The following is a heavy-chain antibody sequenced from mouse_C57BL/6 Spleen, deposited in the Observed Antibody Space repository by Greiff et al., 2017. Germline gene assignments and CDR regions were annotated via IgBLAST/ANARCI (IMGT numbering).Heavy chain of an antibody. Sequence: EVQLQQSGPELVKPGASVKIPCKASGYTFTDYNMDWVKQSHGKGLEWIGDINPNNGGTIYNQKFKGKATLTVDKSSSTAYMGLRSLASEDTAVYYCARAGDGYWDGFAYWGQGTLVTVSA. J-gene: IGHJ3*01. D-gene: IGHD2-3*01. V-gene: IGHV1-18*01. CDR1: GYTFTDYN. CDR2: INPNNGGT. CDR3: ARAGDGYWDGFAY.